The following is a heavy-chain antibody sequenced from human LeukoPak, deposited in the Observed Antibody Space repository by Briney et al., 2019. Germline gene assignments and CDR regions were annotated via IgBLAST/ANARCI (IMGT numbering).Heavy chain of an antibody. Sequence: GGSLRLSCAASGFTFSSYNMNWVRQAPGKGLEWVSSITSGSSYIYYADSVKGRFTIFRDNAKNSLYLQMNSLRAEDTAVYYCARDPYSGSYGNYYYYFMDVWGKGTTVTISS. CDR2: ITSGSSYI. CDR1: GFTFSSYN. J-gene: IGHJ6*03. CDR3: ARDPYSGSYGNYYYYFMDV. V-gene: IGHV3-21*01. D-gene: IGHD1-26*01.